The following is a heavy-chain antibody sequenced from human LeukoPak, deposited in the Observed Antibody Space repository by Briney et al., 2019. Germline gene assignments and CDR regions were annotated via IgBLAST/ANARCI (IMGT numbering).Heavy chain of an antibody. J-gene: IGHJ4*02. CDR1: GGSISSYY. V-gene: IGHV4-59*01. CDR3: ARNDLGAYDY. Sequence: SETLSLTCTVSGGSISSYYWCWIRQPPGKGLEWIGYIYYSGGTNYNPTLKSRVTISVDTSKHQFSLKLSSATAADTAVYYCARNDLGAYDYWGQGTLVTVSS. CDR2: IYYSGGT. D-gene: IGHD3-16*01.